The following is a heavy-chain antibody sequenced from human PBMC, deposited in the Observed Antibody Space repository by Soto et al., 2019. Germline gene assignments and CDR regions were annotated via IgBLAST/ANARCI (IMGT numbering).Heavy chain of an antibody. CDR2: IKQDGSEK. V-gene: IGHV3-7*05. J-gene: IGHJ6*02. CDR1: GFTFSSYW. Sequence: EVQLVESGGGLVQPGGSLRLSCAASGFTFSSYWMSWVRQAPGKGLEWVANIKQDGSEKYYVDSVKGRFTISRDNAKNSLYLQMNRLRAEDTAVYYCARKIKGHEFWSGYRSTNYYYYGMDVWGQGTTVTVSS. D-gene: IGHD3-3*01. CDR3: ARKIKGHEFWSGYRSTNYYYYGMDV.